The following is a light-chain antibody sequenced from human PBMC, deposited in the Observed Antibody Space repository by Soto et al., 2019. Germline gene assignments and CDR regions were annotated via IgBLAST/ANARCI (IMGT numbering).Light chain of an antibody. V-gene: IGKV3-11*01. J-gene: IGKJ4*01. CDR3: HQHSDWPLT. CDR2: EVS. Sequence: EIVLTQSPATLSLPPGERATLSCRASQSVGNSLAWYQQKPGQAPGLLIHEVSTRATGIPARFSGSGSGTDFTLTISSLEPEDFAVYYCHQHSDWPLTFGAGTKVDI. CDR1: QSVGNS.